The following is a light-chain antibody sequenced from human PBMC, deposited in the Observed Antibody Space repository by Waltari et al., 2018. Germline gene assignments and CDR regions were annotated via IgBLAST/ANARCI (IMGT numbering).Light chain of an antibody. CDR3: SSYTSSSTRV. CDR1: SSDVGGSNY. J-gene: IGLJ1*01. V-gene: IGLV2-14*01. Sequence: QSALTQPASVSVSPGQSITISCTGTSSDVGGSNYASWYQQHPGKAPKLMIYEVSNRPSGVSNRFSGSKSGNTASLTISGLQAEDEADYYCSSYTSSSTRVFGTGTKVTVL. CDR2: EVS.